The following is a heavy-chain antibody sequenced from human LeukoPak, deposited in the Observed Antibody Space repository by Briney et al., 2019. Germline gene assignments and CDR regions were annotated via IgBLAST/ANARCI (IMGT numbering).Heavy chain of an antibody. CDR2: IYYSGST. D-gene: IGHD6-19*01. V-gene: IGHV4-59*01. CDR1: GGSISSYC. J-gene: IGHJ4*02. Sequence: SETLSLTCTVSGGSISSYCWSWIRQPPEKGLEWMGYIYYSGSTNYNPSLKGRVTMSVDTSKNQFSLKLSSVTAADTAVYYCARERSSGWYYYFDYWGQGTLVTVSS. CDR3: ARERSSGWYYYFDY.